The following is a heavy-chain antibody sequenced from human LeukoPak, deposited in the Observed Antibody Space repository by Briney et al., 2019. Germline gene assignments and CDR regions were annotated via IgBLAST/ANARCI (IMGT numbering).Heavy chain of an antibody. V-gene: IGHV5-10-1*01. CDR2: IPLTASYT. CDR3: AIHYYGSGSYSHFDY. D-gene: IGHD3-10*01. J-gene: IGHJ4*02. Sequence: GESLKISCKGSGYSFDNYWITWLRQMPGQGRGWMGKIPLTASYTNYRTSFPGDVTIPAHKSIRTAYLHWSSPKASDSALYYCAIHYYGSGSYSHFDYWGQGTLVTVSS. CDR1: GYSFDNYW.